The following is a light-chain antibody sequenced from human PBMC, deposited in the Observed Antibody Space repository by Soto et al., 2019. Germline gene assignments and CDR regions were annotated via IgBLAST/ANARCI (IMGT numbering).Light chain of an antibody. Sequence: DVVMTQSPLSLPVTLGQPASISCRSSHSLVYTDGNTYLNWFQQRPGQSPRRLIYKVSNRDSGVPDRVSGSGSGTDFTLKISRVEADDVGIYYCMQGISWPPTFGGGTKVEIK. J-gene: IGKJ4*01. V-gene: IGKV2-30*01. CDR2: KVS. CDR3: MQGISWPPT. CDR1: HSLVYTDGNTY.